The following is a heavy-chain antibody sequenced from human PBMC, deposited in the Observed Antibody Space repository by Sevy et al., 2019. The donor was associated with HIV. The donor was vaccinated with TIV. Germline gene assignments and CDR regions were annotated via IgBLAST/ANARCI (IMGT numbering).Heavy chain of an antibody. V-gene: IGHV3-33*01. CDR2: IWFEGSNE. CDR3: ARDLEFYGYREYGPAFNPDY. CDR1: GFSFSSYG. Sequence: GGSLRLSCAASGFSFSSYGMHWVRQAPGKGLEWLAVIWFEGSNEYYADSVKGRFTISREIATNTLCLQMSSLRAEDTAVYYCARDLEFYGYREYGPAFNPDYWGRGTLVTVSS. J-gene: IGHJ4*02. D-gene: IGHD5-12*01.